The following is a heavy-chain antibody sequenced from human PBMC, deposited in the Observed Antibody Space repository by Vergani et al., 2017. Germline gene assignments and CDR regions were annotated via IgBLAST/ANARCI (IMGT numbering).Heavy chain of an antibody. Sequence: QVQLQQWGAGLLKPSETLSLTCAVYGGSFSGYYWSWIRQPPGKGLEWIGEINHSGSTNYNPSLKSRVTISVDTSKNQFSLKLSSVTAADTAVYYCARHGDYYYYMDVWGKGTTVTVSS. D-gene: IGHD3-16*01. CDR3: ARHGDYYYYMDV. CDR1: GGSFSGYY. CDR2: INHSGST. J-gene: IGHJ6*03. V-gene: IGHV4-34*01.